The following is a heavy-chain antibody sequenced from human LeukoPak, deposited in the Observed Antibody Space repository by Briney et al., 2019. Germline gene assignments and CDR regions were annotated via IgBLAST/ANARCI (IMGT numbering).Heavy chain of an antibody. CDR1: GGSFSGYY. V-gene: IGHV4-34*01. CDR2: INHSGST. CDR3: AREGAIQHPGVNFDY. J-gene: IGHJ4*02. Sequence: PSETLSLTCAVYGGSFSGYYWSWIRQPPGKGLEWIGEINHSGSTNYNPSLKSRVTISVDTSKNQFSLKLSSVTAADTAVYYCAREGAIQHPGVNFDYWGQGTLVTVSS. D-gene: IGHD4/OR15-4a*01.